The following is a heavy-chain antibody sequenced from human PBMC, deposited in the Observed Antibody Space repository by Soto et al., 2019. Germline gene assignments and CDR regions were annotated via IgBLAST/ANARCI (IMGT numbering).Heavy chain of an antibody. J-gene: IGHJ6*02. CDR2: IYYSGST. CDR1: GGSISSYY. D-gene: IGHD2-2*01. CDR3: ARVRGVPAVYGMDV. V-gene: IGHV4-59*01. Sequence: PSETLSLTCTVSGGSISSYYWSWIRQPPGKGLEWIGYIYYSGSTNYNPSLKSRVTISVDTSKNQFSLKLSSVTAADTAVYYCARVRGVPAVYGMDVWGQGTTVTIS.